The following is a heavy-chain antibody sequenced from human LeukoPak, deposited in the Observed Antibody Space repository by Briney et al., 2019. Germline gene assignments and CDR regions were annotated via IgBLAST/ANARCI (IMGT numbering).Heavy chain of an antibody. V-gene: IGHV4-39*01. CDR2: IYYSGST. CDR1: GGSISSSSYY. Sequence: PSETLSLTCTVYGGSISSSSYYWGWIRQPPGKGLEWIGSIYYSGSTYYNPSLKSRVTISVDTSKNQFSLKLSSVTAADTAVYYCARHARRTNWFDSWGQGTLVTVSS. D-gene: IGHD2-15*01. CDR3: ARHARRTNWFDS. J-gene: IGHJ5*01.